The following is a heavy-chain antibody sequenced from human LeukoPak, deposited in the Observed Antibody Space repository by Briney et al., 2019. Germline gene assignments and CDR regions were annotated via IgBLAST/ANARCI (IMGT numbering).Heavy chain of an antibody. Sequence: PGGSLRLSCVVSGFTFSSYSVNWVRQSPGKGLEWVSYISSSSSYIHYADSVKGRFTISRDNAKKSLYLQMNSLRAEDTAVYYCAKDSHSWSRDYWGQGTLVTVSS. D-gene: IGHD6-13*01. CDR2: ISSSSSYI. CDR3: AKDSHSWSRDY. J-gene: IGHJ4*02. V-gene: IGHV3-21*01. CDR1: GFTFSSYS.